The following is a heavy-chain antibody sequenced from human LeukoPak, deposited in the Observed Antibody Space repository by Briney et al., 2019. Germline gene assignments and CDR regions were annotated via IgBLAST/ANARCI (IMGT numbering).Heavy chain of an antibody. D-gene: IGHD5-18*01. CDR1: GGSVSSPY. J-gene: IGHJ4*02. CDR3: ARDFLRGSCGYGYYFDY. V-gene: IGHV4-59*02. Sequence: KASETLSLTCTVSGGSVSSPYWSWIRQPPGKGLEWIGYMYYTGSTTYNPSLKSRVTISVDTSTNQSSLKLTSVTAADTAVYYCARDFLRGSCGYGYYFDYWGQGTLVTVSS. CDR2: MYYTGST.